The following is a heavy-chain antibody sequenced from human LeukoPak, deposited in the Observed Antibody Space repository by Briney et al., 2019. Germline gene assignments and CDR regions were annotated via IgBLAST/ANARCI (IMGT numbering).Heavy chain of an antibody. D-gene: IGHD5-24*01. V-gene: IGHV3-64*01. CDR2: ISSNGGST. CDR1: GFTFSSYA. Sequence: GGSLRLSCAASGFTFSSYAMHWVRQAPGKGLEYVSAISSNGGSTYYANSVKGRFTISRDNSKNTLYLQMGSLRAEDMAVYYCARGEDGYNPFDYWGQGTLVTVSP. J-gene: IGHJ4*02. CDR3: ARGEDGYNPFDY.